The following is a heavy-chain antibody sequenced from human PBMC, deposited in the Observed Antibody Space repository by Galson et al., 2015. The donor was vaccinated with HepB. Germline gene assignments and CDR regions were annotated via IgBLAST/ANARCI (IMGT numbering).Heavy chain of an antibody. CDR3: ATGSTTLAYRFYSEY. D-gene: IGHD2-15*01. J-gene: IGHJ4*02. CDR2: IKQDESDK. V-gene: IGHV3-7*01. Sequence: SLRLSCAASGFTFSTYWMTWVRQAPGKGLEWVASIKQDESDKYYLNSVKGRFTISRDNAKNSLYLQMTSLRAEDTAVYYCATGSTTLAYRFYSEYWGRGALVTVSS. CDR1: GFTFSTYW.